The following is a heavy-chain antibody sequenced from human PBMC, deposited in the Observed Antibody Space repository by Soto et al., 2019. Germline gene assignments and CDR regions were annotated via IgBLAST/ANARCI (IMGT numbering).Heavy chain of an antibody. Sequence: QVQLVQSGAEVKKPGASVKVSCKASGYTFTSYYMHWVRQAPGQGLEWMGIINPSGGSTSYAQKFQGRVTMTRDTSTSTVYMELGSLRSEDTAVYYCARSRVVAATGGDFDYWGQGTLVTVSS. CDR2: INPSGGST. CDR3: ARSRVVAATGGDFDY. J-gene: IGHJ4*02. CDR1: GYTFTSYY. D-gene: IGHD2-15*01. V-gene: IGHV1-46*01.